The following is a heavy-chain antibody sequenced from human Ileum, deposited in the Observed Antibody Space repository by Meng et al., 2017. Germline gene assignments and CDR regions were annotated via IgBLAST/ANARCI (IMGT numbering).Heavy chain of an antibody. V-gene: IGHV4-34*01. D-gene: IGHD1-26*01. CDR2: IHHSGRT. CDR3: VRGPARETHDFDY. J-gene: IGHJ4*02. CDR1: GGSFNDYY. Sequence: QGQLNRWGAGLLNPSETLSLTCAVFGGSFNDYYWSWVRQSPGKGLEWIGQIHHSGRTNYKSSLEHRVTISVDTSKSQFSLKLTSVTAADTAMYYCVRGPARETHDFDYWGQGALVTVSS.